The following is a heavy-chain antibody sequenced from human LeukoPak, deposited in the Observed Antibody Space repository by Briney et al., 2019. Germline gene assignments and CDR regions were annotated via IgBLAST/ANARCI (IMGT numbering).Heavy chain of an antibody. CDR2: IYYSGNT. CDR3: ARHRSGGYSYGVLDY. J-gene: IGHJ4*02. CDR1: GGSISSGSYH. V-gene: IGHV4-39*01. Sequence: PSETLSLTCTVSGGSISSGSYHWGWIRQPPEKGLEWIGSIYYSGNTYYNPSLKSRVTISVDTSKNQFSLKLSSVTAADTAVYCCARHRSGGYSYGVLDYWGQGTLVTVSS. D-gene: IGHD5-18*01.